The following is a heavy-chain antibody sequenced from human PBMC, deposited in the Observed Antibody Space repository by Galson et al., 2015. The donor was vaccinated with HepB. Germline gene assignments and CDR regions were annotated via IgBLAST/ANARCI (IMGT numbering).Heavy chain of an antibody. CDR3: ARKEVGGYSKAVDY. J-gene: IGHJ4*02. Sequence: SLRLSCAASGFTVSSNYMSWVRQAPGKGLEWVSVIYSGGSTYYADSVKGRFTISRDNSKNTLYLQMNSLRAEDTAVYYCARKEVGGYSKAVDYWGQGTLVTVSS. CDR2: IYSGGST. V-gene: IGHV3-66*01. CDR1: GFTVSSNY. D-gene: IGHD5-18*01.